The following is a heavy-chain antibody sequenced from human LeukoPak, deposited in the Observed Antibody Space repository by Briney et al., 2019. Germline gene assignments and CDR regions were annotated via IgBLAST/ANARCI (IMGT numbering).Heavy chain of an antibody. CDR3: AKDGKKWQEPLES. D-gene: IGHD1-14*01. CDR1: GFTFSSYG. Sequence: GRSLRLSCAASGFTFSSYGMHWVRQAPGKGLEWVAVISYDGSNKFYPDSVKGRFTISRDNSNLYLQMNSLRAEDTAVYYCAKDGKKWQEPLESWGQEPWSSSPQ. CDR2: ISYDGSNK. J-gene: IGHJ5*01. V-gene: IGHV3-30*18.